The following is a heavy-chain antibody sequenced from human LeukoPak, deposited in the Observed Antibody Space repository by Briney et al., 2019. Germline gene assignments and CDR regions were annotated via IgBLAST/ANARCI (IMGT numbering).Heavy chain of an antibody. D-gene: IGHD3-22*01. CDR3: AANLPYYYDSSGYYFDY. J-gene: IGHJ4*02. Sequence: SVKVSCKASGFTFTSSAVQWVRQTRGQRLEWIGWIVVGSGNTNYAQKFQERVTITRDMSTSTAYMELSSLRSEDTAVYYCAANLPYYYDSSGYYFDYWGQGTLVTVSS. CDR2: IVVGSGNT. CDR1: GFTFTSSA. V-gene: IGHV1-58*01.